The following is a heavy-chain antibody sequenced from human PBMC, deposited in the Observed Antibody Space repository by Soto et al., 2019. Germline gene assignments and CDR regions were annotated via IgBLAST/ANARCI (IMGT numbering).Heavy chain of an antibody. CDR2: MNPNSGNT. J-gene: IGHJ2*01. Sequence: QVQLVQSGAEVKKPGASVKVSCKSSGYTFTSYDINWVRQATGQGLEWMGWMNPNSGNTGYAQKFQGRVTMTRNTSISTAYMELSSLRSEDTAVYYCARGGRHWLVRGGWYFDLWGRGTLVTVSS. V-gene: IGHV1-8*01. CDR1: GYTFTSYD. CDR3: ARGGRHWLVRGGWYFDL. D-gene: IGHD6-19*01.